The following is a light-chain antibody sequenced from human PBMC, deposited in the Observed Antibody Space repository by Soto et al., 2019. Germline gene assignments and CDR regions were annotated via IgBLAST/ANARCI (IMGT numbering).Light chain of an antibody. CDR3: SSYSSGSIYV. Sequence: QSALTQPPSVSGSPGQSVTISCTGTSSDVGAYNFVSWYQQYPGKAPKLIIFDVSARPSGVPDRFSGSKSGNTASLTISGLQADDEADYYCSSYSSGSIYVFGSGTKVTVL. V-gene: IGLV2-11*01. CDR2: DVS. J-gene: IGLJ1*01. CDR1: SSDVGAYNF.